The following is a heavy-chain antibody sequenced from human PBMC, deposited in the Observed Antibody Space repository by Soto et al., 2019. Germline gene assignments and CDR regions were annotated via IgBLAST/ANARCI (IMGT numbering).Heavy chain of an antibody. CDR3: ARESGVGYSGYDPMNDAFDI. Sequence: QVQLQQSGPGLVKPSQTLSLTCAISGDSVSSNSAAWNWIRQSPSRGLEWLGRTYYRSKWYNDYAVSVKSRITINPDTSKNQFSLQLNSVTPEDTAVYYCARESGVGYSGYDPMNDAFDIWGQGTMVTVSS. D-gene: IGHD5-12*01. J-gene: IGHJ3*02. CDR1: GDSVSSNSAA. V-gene: IGHV6-1*01. CDR2: TYYRSKWYN.